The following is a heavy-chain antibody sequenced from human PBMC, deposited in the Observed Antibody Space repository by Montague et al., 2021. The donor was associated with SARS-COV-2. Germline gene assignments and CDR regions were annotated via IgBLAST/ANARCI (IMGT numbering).Heavy chain of an antibody. V-gene: IGHV2-5*02. CDR3: ARYGDYGSWFDP. D-gene: IGHD4-17*01. J-gene: IGHJ5*02. Sequence: PALVKPTQTLTLTCTFSGFSLNTSGEGVGWVRQPPGKALEWLALIYWDADKRYSPSLKSRSTISKDTTKNEVVLTVANMDPVDTATYYCARYGDYGSWFDPWGQGTLVTVSS. CDR2: IYWDADK. CDR1: GFSLNTSGEG.